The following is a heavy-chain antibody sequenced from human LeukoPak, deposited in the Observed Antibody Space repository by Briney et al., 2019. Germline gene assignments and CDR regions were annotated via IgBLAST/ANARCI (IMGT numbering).Heavy chain of an antibody. Sequence: GGSLRLSCAASGFTFSSYGMHWVRQAPGKGLEWVAVISYDGSNKYYADSVKGRFTISRDNSKNTLYLQMNSLRAEDTAVYYCAKVSSEDSSGSTRHLDYWGQGTLVTVSS. CDR1: GFTFSSYG. J-gene: IGHJ4*02. CDR2: ISYDGSNK. CDR3: AKVSSEDSSGSTRHLDY. D-gene: IGHD3-22*01. V-gene: IGHV3-30*18.